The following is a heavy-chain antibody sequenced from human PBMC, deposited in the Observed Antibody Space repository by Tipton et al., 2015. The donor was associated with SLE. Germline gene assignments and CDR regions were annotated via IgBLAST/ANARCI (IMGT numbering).Heavy chain of an antibody. CDR2: IFHSGST. J-gene: IGHJ3*02. V-gene: IGHV4-4*02. CDR1: GASISSTNW. CDR3: ARDFEGIANPLGAFDI. Sequence: TLSLTCAVSGASISSTNWWNWVRQPPGKGLEWIAEIFHSGSTDYNPSLKSRVTISVDTSKNQFSLKLSSVTAADTAVYYCARDFEGIANPLGAFDIWGQGTMVTVPS. D-gene: IGHD6-13*01.